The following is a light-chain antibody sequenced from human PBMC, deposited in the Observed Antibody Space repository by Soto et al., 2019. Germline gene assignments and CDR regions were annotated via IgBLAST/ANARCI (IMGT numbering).Light chain of an antibody. CDR2: GAS. V-gene: IGKV3D-15*01. Sequence: EKVMTQSPATLSVSPGERATLSCRASQGISSDLAWYQQKPGQAPRLLIYGASTRATGIPARFSGSGSGTEFTLTISSLQSEDFAVYYCQQYYSSPWTFGQGTKVEIK. J-gene: IGKJ1*01. CDR1: QGISSD. CDR3: QQYYSSPWT.